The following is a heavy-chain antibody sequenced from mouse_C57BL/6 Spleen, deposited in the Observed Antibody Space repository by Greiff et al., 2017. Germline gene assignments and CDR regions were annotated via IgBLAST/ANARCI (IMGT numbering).Heavy chain of an antibody. CDR1: GFNIKNTY. V-gene: IGHV14-3*01. J-gene: IGHJ2*01. Sequence: VQLQPSLAELVRPGASVKLSCTASGFNIKNTYMHWVKQSPEQGLEWIGRIDPANGNTKYAPKFPGKATITADTSSNTAYLQLSSLTSEDTAIYYCARSPITTVVAKGVFDYWGQGTTLTVSS. CDR3: ARSPITTVVAKGVFDY. CDR2: IDPANGNT. D-gene: IGHD1-1*01.